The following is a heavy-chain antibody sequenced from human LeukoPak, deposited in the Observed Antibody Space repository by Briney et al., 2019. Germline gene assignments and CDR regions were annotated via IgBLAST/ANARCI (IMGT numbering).Heavy chain of an antibody. CDR1: GFTFSSYV. Sequence: GRSLRLSCAASGFTFSSYVMHWVRQAPGKGLEWVAIISYDGSNEYYADSEKGRFTISRDNAKNTLYLQMNSLRAEDTAVYYCAKAIVISGWYSDYYDSSGYDLGNFDYWGQGTLVTVSS. CDR3: AKAIVISGWYSDYYDSSGYDLGNFDY. CDR2: ISYDGSNE. J-gene: IGHJ4*02. V-gene: IGHV3-30*04. D-gene: IGHD3-22*01.